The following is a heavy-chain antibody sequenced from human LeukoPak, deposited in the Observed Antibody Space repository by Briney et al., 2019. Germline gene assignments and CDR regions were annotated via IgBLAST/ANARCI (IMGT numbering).Heavy chain of an antibody. CDR2: IHSGDSTT. Sequence: PGGSLRLSCAASGFTFRSHSMNWVRQAPGKGLEWISYIHSGDSTTYYADSVKGRFTISRDNSKNTLYLQMNSLRAEDTAVYYCSSSPGSGSYTIDYWGQGTLVTVSS. D-gene: IGHD3-10*01. CDR3: SSSPGSGSYTIDY. CDR1: GFTFRSHS. V-gene: IGHV3-48*01. J-gene: IGHJ4*02.